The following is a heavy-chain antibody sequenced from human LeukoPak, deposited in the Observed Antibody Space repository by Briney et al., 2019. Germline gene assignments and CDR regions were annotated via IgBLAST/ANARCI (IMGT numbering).Heavy chain of an antibody. J-gene: IGHJ4*02. CDR2: ISYDGSNT. CDR1: GFTFNSYG. CDR3: ARDRTLLCFGELSNPFGY. D-gene: IGHD3-10*01. Sequence: GGSLRLSCAASGFTFNSYGMNWVRQAPGKGLEWVSGISYDGSNTYYADSVKGRFTISRDNSKNTLYLQMNSLRAEDTDVYDCARDRTLLCFGELSNPFGYWGQGTLVTVSS. V-gene: IGHV3-33*08.